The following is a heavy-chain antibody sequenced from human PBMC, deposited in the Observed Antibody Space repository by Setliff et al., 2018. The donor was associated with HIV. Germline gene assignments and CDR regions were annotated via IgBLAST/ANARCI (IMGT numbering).Heavy chain of an antibody. D-gene: IGHD2-21*02. CDR2: IHHAGST. CDR3: ARHDCGGNCDINWFDP. V-gene: IGHV4-38-2*01. J-gene: IGHJ5*02. CDR1: GYSISSNFL. Sequence: SETLSLTCAVSGYSISSNFLWGWVRQPPGQGLEWIGSIHHAGSTYYNPSLKSRVRISLDTSKNQFSLKLSSVTAADTAIYYCARHDCGGNCDINWFDPWGQGTLVTVSS.